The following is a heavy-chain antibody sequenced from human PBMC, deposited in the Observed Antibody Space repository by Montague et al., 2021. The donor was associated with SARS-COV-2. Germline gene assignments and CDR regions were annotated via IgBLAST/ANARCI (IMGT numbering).Heavy chain of an antibody. CDR3: ARGPKIYGELSDY. V-gene: IGHV4-39*01. J-gene: IGHJ4*02. Sequence: SETLSLTCTVSGGSVRSSNYCWSWIRQPPGKGLECIANSYYSRNTYYNPSLKCPVTISIDTSNSQFALKLISVAAADTAVYYCARGPKIYGELSDYWGQGTMVTVSS. CDR1: GGSVRSSNYC. D-gene: IGHD4-17*01. CDR2: SYYSRNT.